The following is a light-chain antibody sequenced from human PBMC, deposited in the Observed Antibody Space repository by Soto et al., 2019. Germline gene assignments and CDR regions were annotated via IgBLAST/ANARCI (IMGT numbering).Light chain of an antibody. CDR3: QHYGRSAYT. V-gene: IGKV3-20*01. CDR2: GAS. Sequence: EIVLTQSPGTLSLSPGESATLSCRASQSVSSNYLAWYQQKPGHAPRLLIYGASSRAPGIPYRFSGSGSGTDFTLTISRLEPEDFAVYYCQHYGRSAYTFGQGTTLEIK. J-gene: IGKJ2*01. CDR1: QSVSSNY.